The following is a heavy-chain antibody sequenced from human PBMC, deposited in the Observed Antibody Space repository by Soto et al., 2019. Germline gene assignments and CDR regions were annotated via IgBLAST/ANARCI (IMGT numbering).Heavy chain of an antibody. D-gene: IGHD3-10*01. CDR1: GYSFTSYW. CDR3: ARGVRSGGLWQYYYYYYGMDV. Sequence: PGESLKISCKGSGYSFTSYWIGWVRQMPGKGLEWMGIIYPGDSDTRYSPSFQGQVTISADKSISTAYLQWSSLKASDTAVYYCARGVRSGGLWQYYYYYYGMDVWGQGTTVTVSS. J-gene: IGHJ6*02. CDR2: IYPGDSDT. V-gene: IGHV5-51*01.